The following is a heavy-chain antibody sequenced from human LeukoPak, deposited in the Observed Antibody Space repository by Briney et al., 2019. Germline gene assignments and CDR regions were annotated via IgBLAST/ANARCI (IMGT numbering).Heavy chain of an antibody. V-gene: IGHV4-4*07. CDR3: ARTRTMVRGVIPSNWFDP. D-gene: IGHD3-10*01. Sequence: SETLSLTCTVSGGSISSYYWSWIRQPAGKGLEWIGRIYTSGSTNYNPSLKSRVTMSVDTSKNQFSLMLSSVTAADTAVYYCARTRTMVRGVIPSNWFDPWGQGTLVTVSS. CDR1: GGSISSYY. J-gene: IGHJ5*02. CDR2: IYTSGST.